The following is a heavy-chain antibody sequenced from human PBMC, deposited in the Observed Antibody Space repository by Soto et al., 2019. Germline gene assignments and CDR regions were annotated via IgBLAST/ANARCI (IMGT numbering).Heavy chain of an antibody. Sequence: SESLSLTCTVSGGSISSGGYYWSWIRQHPGNGLEWIGYIYYSGSTYYNPSLKSRVTISVDTSKNQFSLKLSSVTAADTAVYYCARDYAAAGPLTTYYYYGMDVWGPGTTVTVYS. CDR2: IYYSGST. D-gene: IGHD6-13*01. CDR1: GGSISSGGYY. V-gene: IGHV4-31*03. J-gene: IGHJ6*02. CDR3: ARDYAAAGPLTTYYYYGMDV.